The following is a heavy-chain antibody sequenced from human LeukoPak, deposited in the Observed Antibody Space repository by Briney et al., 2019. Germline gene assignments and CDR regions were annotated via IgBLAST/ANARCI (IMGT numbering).Heavy chain of an antibody. CDR2: ISGDGGST. D-gene: IGHD5-12*01. CDR1: GFTFDDYA. V-gene: IGHV3-43*02. CDR3: AKERGGYASFDY. Sequence: GGSLRLSCAASGFTFDDYAMHWVRQAPGKGLEWVSLISGDGGSTYYADSVKGRFTISRDNSKNSLCLQMNSLRTEDTALYYCAKERGGYASFDYWGQGTLVTVSS. J-gene: IGHJ4*02.